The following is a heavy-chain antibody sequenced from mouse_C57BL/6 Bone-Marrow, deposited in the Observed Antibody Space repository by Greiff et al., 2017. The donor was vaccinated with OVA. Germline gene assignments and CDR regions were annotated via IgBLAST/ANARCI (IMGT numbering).Heavy chain of an antibody. CDR2: INPYNGGT. J-gene: IGHJ2*01. D-gene: IGHD1-1*01. CDR3: ARGAYYDGYYFDY. V-gene: IGHV1-19*01. CDR1: GYTFTDYY. Sequence: VQLKQSGPVLVKPGASVKMSCKASGYTFTDYYMNWVKQSHGKSLEWIGVINPYNGGTSYNQKFKGKATLTVDKSSSTAYMELNSLTSEDSAVYYCARGAYYDGYYFDYWGQGTTLTVSS.